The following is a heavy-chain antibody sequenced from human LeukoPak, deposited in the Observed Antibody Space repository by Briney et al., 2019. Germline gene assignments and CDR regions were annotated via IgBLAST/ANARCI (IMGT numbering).Heavy chain of an antibody. V-gene: IGHV1-46*01. Sequence: GASVKVSCKASGYTFTSYYMHWVRQAPGQGLEWMGIINPSGGSTSYAQKFHGRVTMTRDMSTSTVYMELSSLRSEDTAVYYCARDLFTTGYSSTGGDYWGQGTLVTVSS. J-gene: IGHJ4*02. CDR1: GYTFTSYY. D-gene: IGHD6-13*01. CDR3: ARDLFTTGYSSTGGDY. CDR2: INPSGGST.